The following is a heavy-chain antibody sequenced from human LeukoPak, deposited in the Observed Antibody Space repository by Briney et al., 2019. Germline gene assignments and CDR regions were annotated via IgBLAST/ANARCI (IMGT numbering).Heavy chain of an antibody. CDR3: ATSRYYYDSSGYHAEYFQH. D-gene: IGHD3-22*01. CDR1: GYTFTSYA. Sequence: GASVKVSCKASGYTFTSYAMHWVRQAPGQRLEWMGWINAGNGNTKYSQKFQGRVTITRDTSASTAYMELSSLRSEDTAVYYCATSRYYYDSSGYHAEYFQHWGQGTLVTVSS. V-gene: IGHV1-3*01. CDR2: INAGNGNT. J-gene: IGHJ1*01.